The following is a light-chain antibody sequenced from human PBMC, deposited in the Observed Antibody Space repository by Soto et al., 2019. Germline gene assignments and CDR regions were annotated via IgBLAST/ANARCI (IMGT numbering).Light chain of an antibody. CDR3: ISYGGRDNLS. CDR2: EVN. J-gene: IGLJ1*01. CDR1: GSDVGAYNY. V-gene: IGLV2-8*01. Sequence: QSVLTQPPSASGFPGHSVTISCTGTGSDVGAYNYVSWYQQHPGKAPKLMIYEVNKRPSGVPDRFSASKSGNTASLTVSGLQAQDEADYYCISYGGRDNLSFGTGTKVTFL.